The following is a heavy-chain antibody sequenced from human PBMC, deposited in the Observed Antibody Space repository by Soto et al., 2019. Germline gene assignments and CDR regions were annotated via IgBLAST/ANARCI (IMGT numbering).Heavy chain of an antibody. V-gene: IGHV1-18*01. D-gene: IGHD1-1*01. J-gene: IGHJ4*02. CDR1: GYGFTTYG. CDR2: ITADNGNT. CDR3: ARGRYGDY. Sequence: QVHLVQSGAEVKKPGASVKVSCKGSGYGFTTYGITWVRQAPGQGLEWMAWITADNGNTSYAQKLQGRVTVTRDTSTSTAYMELRSLRSDNTAVYYCARGRYGDYWGQGALVTVSS.